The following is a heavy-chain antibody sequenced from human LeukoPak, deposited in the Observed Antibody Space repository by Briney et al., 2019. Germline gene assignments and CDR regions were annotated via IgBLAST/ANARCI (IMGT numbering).Heavy chain of an antibody. V-gene: IGHV4-30-4*07. Sequence: SETLSLTCVVSGGSISSGGYSWSWIRQPPGKGLEWIGYIYYSGNTYYNPSLKSRVTISVDTSKNQFSLKLSSVTAADTAVYYCARRGTGFGELFTFDYWGQGTLVTVSS. D-gene: IGHD3-10*01. J-gene: IGHJ4*02. CDR2: IYYSGNT. CDR1: GGSISSGGYS. CDR3: ARRGTGFGELFTFDY.